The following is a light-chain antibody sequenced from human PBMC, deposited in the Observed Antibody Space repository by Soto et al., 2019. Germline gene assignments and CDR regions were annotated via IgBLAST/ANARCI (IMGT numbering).Light chain of an antibody. J-gene: IGKJ1*01. V-gene: IGKV3-15*01. CDR2: GAS. CDR1: QSVSSN. Sequence: EIVMTQSPATLSVSPGERATLSCRASQSVSSNLAWYQQKPGQAPRLLIYGASTRATRNPARSSGSGSGTEFTLTLSGLQSEDFAVYYCKQYNNWPPWTFGQGTKVEIK. CDR3: KQYNNWPPWT.